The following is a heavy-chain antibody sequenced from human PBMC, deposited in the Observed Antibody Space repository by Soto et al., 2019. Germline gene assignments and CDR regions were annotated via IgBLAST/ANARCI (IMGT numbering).Heavy chain of an antibody. Sequence: GESLKSSCTGSGYNFTSYWIGWVRQMPGKGLEWMGIIYPGDSDTRYSPSFQGQVTISADKSISTAYLQWSSLKASDTAMYYCARPSYSNYGIHFDPWGQGTLVTVSS. CDR1: GYNFTSYW. V-gene: IGHV5-51*01. D-gene: IGHD4-4*01. CDR3: ARPSYSNYGIHFDP. J-gene: IGHJ5*02. CDR2: IYPGDSDT.